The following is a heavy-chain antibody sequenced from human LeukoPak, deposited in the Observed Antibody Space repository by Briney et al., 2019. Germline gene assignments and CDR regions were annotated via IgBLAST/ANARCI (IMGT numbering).Heavy chain of an antibody. V-gene: IGHV4-4*07. J-gene: IGHJ4*02. Sequence: PSETLSLTCAVSGGSISSYYWSWIRQPAGKGLEWIGRIYSNGITEYNPSLKSRLTMSVDTSKKEFSLKLSSVTAADTAVYYCARSGGGIAAAGTDYWGQGTLVTVSS. CDR1: GGSISSYY. CDR3: ARSGGGIAAAGTDY. CDR2: IYSNGIT. D-gene: IGHD6-13*01.